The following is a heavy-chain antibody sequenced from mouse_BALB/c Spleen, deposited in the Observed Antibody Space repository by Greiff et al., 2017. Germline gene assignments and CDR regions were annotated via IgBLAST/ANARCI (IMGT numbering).Heavy chain of an antibody. Sequence: EVQLQQSGPSLVKPSQTLSLTCSVTGDSITSGYWNWIRKFPGNKLEYMGYISYSGSTYYNPSLKSRISITRDTSKNQYYLQLNSVTTEDTATYYCARYSMITTKDAMDYWGQGTSVTVSS. CDR3: ARYSMITTKDAMDY. CDR1: GDSITSGY. V-gene: IGHV3-8*02. CDR2: ISYSGST. J-gene: IGHJ4*01. D-gene: IGHD2-4*01.